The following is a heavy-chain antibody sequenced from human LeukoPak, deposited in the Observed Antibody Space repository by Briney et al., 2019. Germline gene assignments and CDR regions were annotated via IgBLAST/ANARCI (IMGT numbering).Heavy chain of an antibody. CDR1: GGSISSGSYY. Sequence: SETLSLTCTVSGGSISSGSYYWSWIRQPAGKGLEWIGRIYTSGSTNYNPSLKSRVTISVDTSKNQFSLKLSSVTAADTAVYYCARDDPTAEGWFDPWGQGTLVTSPQ. J-gene: IGHJ5*02. CDR3: ARDDPTAEGWFDP. V-gene: IGHV4-61*02. CDR2: IYTSGST.